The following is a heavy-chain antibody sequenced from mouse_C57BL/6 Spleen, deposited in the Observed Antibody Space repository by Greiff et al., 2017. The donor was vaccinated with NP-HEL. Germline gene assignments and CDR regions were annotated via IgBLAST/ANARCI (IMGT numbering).Heavy chain of an antibody. V-gene: IGHV2-2*01. CDR1: GFSLTSYG. D-gene: IGHD1-1*01. Sequence: VQLQESGPGLVQPSQSLSITCTVSGFSLTSYGVHWVRQSPGKGLEWLGVIWRGGSTDYNAAFISRLSISKDNSKSQVFFKMNSLQADDTAIYYCAREDYYGSSYWYFDVWGTGTTVTVSS. J-gene: IGHJ1*03. CDR3: AREDYYGSSYWYFDV. CDR2: IWRGGST.